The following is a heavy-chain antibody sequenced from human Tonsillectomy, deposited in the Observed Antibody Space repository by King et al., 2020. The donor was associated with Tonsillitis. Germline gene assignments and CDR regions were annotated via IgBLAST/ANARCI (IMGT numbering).Heavy chain of an antibody. CDR3: AALTTTPPVVPATSGYCDY. V-gene: IGHV3-74*01. CDR2: IKSDGSST. CDR1: GFTFSSYW. J-gene: IGHJ4*02. Sequence: VQLVESGGGLVQPGGSLRLSCAASGFTFSSYWMHWARQAPGKGLVWVSRIKSDGSSTSDADSVKGRFTISRDNAKNTLYLQMNSLRAADTAVYYCAALTTTPPVVPATSGYCDYWGQGTLAT. D-gene: IGHD2-2*01.